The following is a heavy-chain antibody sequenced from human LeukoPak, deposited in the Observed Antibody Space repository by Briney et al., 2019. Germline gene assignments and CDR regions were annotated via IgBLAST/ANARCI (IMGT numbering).Heavy chain of an antibody. D-gene: IGHD3-16*01. J-gene: IGHJ1*01. V-gene: IGHV3-23*01. CDR2: ISPSGGIT. Sequence: GGSLRLSCAASGFTVSSNYMSWVRQSPGKGLEWVSGISPSGGITYYTDSVKGRFTISRDNSKNTVSLQMNSLRGDDTAVYYCAKDDAWGRYKDWGQGTLVTVSS. CDR3: AKDDAWGRYKD. CDR1: GFTVSSNY.